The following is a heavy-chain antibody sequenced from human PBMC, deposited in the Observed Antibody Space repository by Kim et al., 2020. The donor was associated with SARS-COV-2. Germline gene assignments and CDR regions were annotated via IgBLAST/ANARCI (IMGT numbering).Heavy chain of an antibody. J-gene: IGHJ4*02. CDR3: ARDNIVVVPAAMFYYFDY. D-gene: IGHD2-2*01. V-gene: IGHV3-33*01. CDR1: GFTFSSYG. Sequence: GGSLRLSCAASGFTFSSYGMHWVRQAPGKGLEWVAVIWYDGSNKYYADSVKGRFTISRDNSKNTLYLQMNSLRAEDTAVYYCARDNIVVVPAAMFYYFDYWRQGTLVTVSS. CDR2: IWYDGSNK.